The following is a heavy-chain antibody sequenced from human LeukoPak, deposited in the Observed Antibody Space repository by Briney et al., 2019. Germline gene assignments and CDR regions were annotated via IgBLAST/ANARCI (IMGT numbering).Heavy chain of an antibody. CDR2: IKSDGSEE. D-gene: IGHD3-10*01. CDR3: ARGDLWLGH. V-gene: IGHV3-7*01. J-gene: IGHJ4*02. CDR1: GFIFSSYW. Sequence: GGSLRLSCATSGFIFSSYWMCWVRHAPGKGLEWVANIKSDGSEEYYGDSVKGRFTISRDNAKNSLYLQMNSLRVEGTAVYYCARGDLWLGHWGQGSLVTVSS.